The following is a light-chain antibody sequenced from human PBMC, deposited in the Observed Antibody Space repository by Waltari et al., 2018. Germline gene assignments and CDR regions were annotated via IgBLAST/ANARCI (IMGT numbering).Light chain of an antibody. Sequence: QLVVTQSPSASASLGASVKLTCTLSSGHSSNIIAWLQQQPEKGPRYLMKVNSDGSHSRGDGVPARFSGSSSGAERHLTISSLQAEDEADYYCQTGGHGTWVFGGGTKLTVL. CDR2: VNSDGSH. CDR3: QTGGHGTWV. CDR1: SGHSSNI. J-gene: IGLJ3*02. V-gene: IGLV4-69*01.